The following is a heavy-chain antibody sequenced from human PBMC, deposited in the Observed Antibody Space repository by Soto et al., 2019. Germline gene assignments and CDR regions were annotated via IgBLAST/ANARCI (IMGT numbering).Heavy chain of an antibody. D-gene: IGHD6-13*01. CDR2: LSYSGST. V-gene: IGHV4-61*01. Sequence: QVQLQESGPGLVKPSETLSLTCTVSGGSVSSGSYYWSWIWQPPGKGLEWIGYLSYSGSTNYNPSLKSRVAISVDSSKIQFSLKLSSVTAADTAVYYCARVGAAPGGLVRMWFGPWGQVTMVTVSS. CDR1: GGSVSSGSYY. CDR3: ARVGAAPGGLVRMWFGP. J-gene: IGHJ5*02.